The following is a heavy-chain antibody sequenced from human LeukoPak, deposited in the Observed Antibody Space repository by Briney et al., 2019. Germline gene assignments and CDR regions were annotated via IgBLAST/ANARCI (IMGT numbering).Heavy chain of an antibody. CDR1: GYTFISYD. V-gene: IGHV1-8*01. J-gene: IGHJ3*02. CDR3: ARVPRTAVAI. Sequence: GASVKVSRKASGYTFISYDINWVRQATGQGLEWMGCMNPNSGNTGYAQKFQGRVTMTRNTSISTVYMELSSLRSEDTAVYFCARVPRTAVAIWGQGTMVTVSS. CDR2: MNPNSGNT. D-gene: IGHD6-19*01.